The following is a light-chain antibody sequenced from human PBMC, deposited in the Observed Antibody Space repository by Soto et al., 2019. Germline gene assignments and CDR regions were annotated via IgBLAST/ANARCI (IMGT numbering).Light chain of an antibody. Sequence: EIVLTQSPGTLSLSPGERATLSCRASQSVGGNVAWYQQIPGQPPKLLIFGASSRATGIADKFSGSGSGTDFTLTISRLEPADFALYYCQQYGSSPLTFGQGTKVDIK. V-gene: IGKV3-20*01. CDR1: QSVGGN. J-gene: IGKJ1*01. CDR2: GAS. CDR3: QQYGSSPLT.